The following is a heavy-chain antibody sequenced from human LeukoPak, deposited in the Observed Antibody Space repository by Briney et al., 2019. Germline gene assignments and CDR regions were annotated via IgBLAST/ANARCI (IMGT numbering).Heavy chain of an antibody. D-gene: IGHD1-26*01. CDR3: ARGLGGSYRGPRAIDY. V-gene: IGHV4-59*01. Sequence: SETLSLTCTVSGGSISSYYWNWIRQPPQKGLEWIGYIYYNGGTKYNPSLKSRITMSIDTSKNQVSLKLSSVTAADTAVYYCARGLGGSYRGPRAIDYWGQGTLVTVSS. J-gene: IGHJ4*02. CDR2: IYYNGGT. CDR1: GGSISSYY.